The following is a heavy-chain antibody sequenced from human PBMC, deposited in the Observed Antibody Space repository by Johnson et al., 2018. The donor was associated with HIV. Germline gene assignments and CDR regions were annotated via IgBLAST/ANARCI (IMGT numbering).Heavy chain of an antibody. J-gene: IGHJ3*02. CDR3: AKGYGSGSYYNGNAFDI. CDR2: ISWNSGSI. V-gene: IGHV3-9*01. CDR1: GFTFDDYA. D-gene: IGHD3-10*01. Sequence: VQLVESGGGLVQPGRSLRLSCVASGFTFDDYAMHWVRQAPGKGLEWVSGISWNSGSIGYADSVKGRFTISRDNAKNSLYVQMNSLIVEDTALYYCAKGYGSGSYYNGNAFDIWGQGTMVTVSS.